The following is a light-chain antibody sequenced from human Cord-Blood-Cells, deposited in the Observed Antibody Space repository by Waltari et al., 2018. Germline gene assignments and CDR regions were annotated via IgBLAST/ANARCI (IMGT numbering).Light chain of an antibody. CDR1: KWGDKY. CDR2: QDS. J-gene: IGLJ2*01. CDR3: QAWDSSTVV. Sequence: SYELTQPPSVSVSPGQTASITCSGAKWGDKYACWYQQKPGQSPVLVINQDSKRPSGIPERFSGSNSGNTATLTISGTQAMDEADYYCQAWDSSTVVFGGGTKLTVL. V-gene: IGLV3-1*01.